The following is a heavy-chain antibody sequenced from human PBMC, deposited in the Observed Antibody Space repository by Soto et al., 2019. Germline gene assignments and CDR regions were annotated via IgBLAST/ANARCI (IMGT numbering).Heavy chain of an antibody. CDR2: ISAYNGNT. Sequence: GASVKVSCKASGYTFTSYGISWVRQAPGQGLEWMGWISAYNGNTNYAQKLQGRVTMTTDTSTSTAYMELRSLRSDGTAVYYCARDVYSGYEPAEGWYFDLWGRGTLVTVSS. CDR3: ARDVYSGYEPAEGWYFDL. V-gene: IGHV1-18*01. CDR1: GYTFTSYG. J-gene: IGHJ2*01. D-gene: IGHD5-12*01.